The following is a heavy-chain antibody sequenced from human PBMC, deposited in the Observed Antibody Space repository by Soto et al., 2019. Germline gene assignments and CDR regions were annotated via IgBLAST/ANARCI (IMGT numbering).Heavy chain of an antibody. CDR3: ARMRNILTGYPGRFDY. CDR2: IYYSGST. J-gene: IGHJ4*02. V-gene: IGHV4-59*01. D-gene: IGHD3-9*01. CDR1: GGSISTYY. Sequence: SETLSLTCTVSGGSISTYYWSWIRQPPGKGLEWIGYIYYSGSTNYNPSLKSRVTISVDTSKNQFSLKLSSVTAADTAVYYCARMRNILTGYPGRFDYWGQGTLVTVSS.